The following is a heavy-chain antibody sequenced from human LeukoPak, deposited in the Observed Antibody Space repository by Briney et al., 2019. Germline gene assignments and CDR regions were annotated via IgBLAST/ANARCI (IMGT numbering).Heavy chain of an antibody. CDR1: GFTFSSYG. D-gene: IGHD5-18*01. Sequence: GGSLRLSCAASGFTFSSYGMHWVRQAPGKGLEWVAFIRYDGSNKYYADSVKGRFTISRDNSKNTLYLQMNSLRAEDTAVYYCAKKKGYSINWYFDLWGRGTLVTVSS. V-gene: IGHV3-30*02. J-gene: IGHJ2*01. CDR3: AKKKGYSINWYFDL. CDR2: IRYDGSNK.